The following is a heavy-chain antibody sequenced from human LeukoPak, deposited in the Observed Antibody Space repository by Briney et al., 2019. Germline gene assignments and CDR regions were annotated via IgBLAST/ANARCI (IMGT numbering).Heavy chain of an antibody. CDR2: IYYSWST. D-gene: IGHD2-15*01. CDR1: GGSISSYY. Sequence: SETLSLTCTVPGGSISSYYWSWIRQPPGKGVEGIGHIYYSWSTNYNASLKSRVTISVDTSKNQFSLKLSSVPDADTAVYYCARVVFPYYYMDVWGKGTTVTVAS. J-gene: IGHJ6*03. CDR3: ARVVFPYYYMDV. V-gene: IGHV4-59*08.